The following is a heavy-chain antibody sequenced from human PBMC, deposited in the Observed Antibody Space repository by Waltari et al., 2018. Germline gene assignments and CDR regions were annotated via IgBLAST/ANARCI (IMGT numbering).Heavy chain of an antibody. D-gene: IGHD3-3*01. CDR1: GGSFSGYY. J-gene: IGHJ4*02. Sequence: QVQLQQWGAGLLKPSETLSLTCAVYGGSFSGYYWSWIRQPPGKGLEWIGEINHSGSTNYNPSLNSRVTISVDTSKNQFSLKLSAVTAADTAVYYCARGSSEWFQGYYFDYWGQGTLVTVSS. V-gene: IGHV4-34*01. CDR2: INHSGST. CDR3: ARGSSEWFQGYYFDY.